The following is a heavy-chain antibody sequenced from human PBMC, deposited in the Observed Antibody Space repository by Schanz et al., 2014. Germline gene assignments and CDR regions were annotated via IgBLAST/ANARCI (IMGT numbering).Heavy chain of an antibody. Sequence: QVQLVQSGADVKKPGASVKVSCKASGHTLSAYYIHWIRQAPGQGLEWMGWIDPNSGGTNYAQKFQGMVAMTSDTSITTVYMEVNSLTSDDTAVFYCARTASHDVWRGYIPHYAFDLWGQGTVVIVSS. CDR1: GHTLSAYY. D-gene: IGHD3-3*01. CDR3: ARTASHDVWRGYIPHYAFDL. CDR2: IDPNSGGT. J-gene: IGHJ3*01. V-gene: IGHV1-2*02.